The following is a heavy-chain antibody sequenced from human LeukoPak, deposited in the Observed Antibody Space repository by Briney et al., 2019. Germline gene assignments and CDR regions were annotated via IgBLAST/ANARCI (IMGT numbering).Heavy chain of an antibody. Sequence: GGSLRLSCAASGFTFSDYAIHWVPRAPGKGLEWVAVISYDGSHKFYADSVKGRFTISRDNSRNTGYLQMNSLSTEDTAVYYCARTYGARNYYNFVPWGQGTLVTVSS. V-gene: IGHV3-30*04. CDR1: GFTFSDYA. J-gene: IGHJ5*02. CDR3: ARTYGARNYYNFVP. CDR2: ISYDGSHK. D-gene: IGHD3-10*01.